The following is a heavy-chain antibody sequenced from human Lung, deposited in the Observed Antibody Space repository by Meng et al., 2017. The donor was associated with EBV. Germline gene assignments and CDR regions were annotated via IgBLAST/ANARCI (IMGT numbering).Heavy chain of an antibody. CDR1: GFDFSKAW. V-gene: IGHV3-15*01. D-gene: IGHD7-27*01. CDR3: TTELGVGGTFDY. CDR2: IKSKGDGETT. J-gene: IGHJ4*02. Sequence: EVQLLESVGGLIKPGGSFRLSCAASGFDFSKAWMKWVRQATGKGLEWVGRIKSKGDGETTDYSALVKGRFTVSRDDSKNIVYLQTNSLRTEDTAVYFCTTELGVGGTFDYWGQGTLVTASS.